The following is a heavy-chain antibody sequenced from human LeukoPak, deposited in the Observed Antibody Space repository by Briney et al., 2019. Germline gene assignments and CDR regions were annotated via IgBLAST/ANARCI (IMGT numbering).Heavy chain of an antibody. CDR1: GGSFSSYY. Sequence: PSETLSLTCAVYGGSFSSYYWSWIRQPPGKGLEWIGEINHSGSTNYNPSLKSRVTISVDTSKNQFSLKLSSVTAADTAVYYCARGPRQELLWFGDSADAFDIWGQGTMVTVSS. D-gene: IGHD3-10*01. CDR2: INHSGST. J-gene: IGHJ3*02. V-gene: IGHV4-34*01. CDR3: ARGPRQELLWFGDSADAFDI.